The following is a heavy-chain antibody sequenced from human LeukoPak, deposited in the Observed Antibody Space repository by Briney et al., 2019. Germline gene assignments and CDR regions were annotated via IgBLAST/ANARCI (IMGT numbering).Heavy chain of an antibody. J-gene: IGHJ4*02. CDR3: AGAFGEVAAPFDY. CDR2: FSGSGGST. Sequence: GGSERLFCAASGFPFSIYSMSWARQAPGGGVVWVSAFSGSGGSTYYADAVKGQFTISRDNANNTLYLQMNSLRAEATAVYYCAGAFGEVAAPFDYWGQGTLVTVSS. D-gene: IGHD2-15*01. CDR1: GFPFSIYS. V-gene: IGHV3-23*01.